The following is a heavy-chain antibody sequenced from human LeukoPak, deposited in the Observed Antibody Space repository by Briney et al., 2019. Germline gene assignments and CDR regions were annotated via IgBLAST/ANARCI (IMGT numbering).Heavy chain of an antibody. D-gene: IGHD2-15*01. V-gene: IGHV4-34*01. Sequence: KPSETLSLTCAVYGGSFSAYYWSWIRQPPGKGLEWIGEINHSGSTYYKPSLKSRVTISVDTSKNQFSLKLSSVAAADTAVYYCARTTEGYCRGRSCYSYYYYMDVWGKGTTVTVSS. J-gene: IGHJ6*03. CDR3: ARTTEGYCRGRSCYSYYYYMDV. CDR2: INHSGST. CDR1: GGSFSAYY.